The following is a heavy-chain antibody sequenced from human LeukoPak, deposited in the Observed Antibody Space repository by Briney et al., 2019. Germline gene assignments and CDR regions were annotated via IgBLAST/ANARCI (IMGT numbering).Heavy chain of an antibody. D-gene: IGHD3-10*01. CDR3: ARVGGSGSYFNPFDY. J-gene: IGHJ4*02. V-gene: IGHV3-7*01. CDR1: GFTFSYYW. CDR2: IKEDGSEN. Sequence: GGSLRLSCAASGFTFSYYWMSWVRQAPGKGLEWVANIKEDGSENYSVDSVKGRFTISRDNAKNSLYLQMNSLRAEDTAVYYCARVGGSGSYFNPFDYWGQGTLVTVSS.